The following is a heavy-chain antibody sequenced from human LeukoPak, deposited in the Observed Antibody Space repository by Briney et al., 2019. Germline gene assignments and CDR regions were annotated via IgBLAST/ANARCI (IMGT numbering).Heavy chain of an antibody. CDR3: ARGLGSSGWYGGVDY. CDR2: INWNGGST. CDR1: GFTFDDYG. J-gene: IGHJ4*02. D-gene: IGHD6-19*01. Sequence: GGSLRLSCAASGFTFDDYGMSWVRQAPGKGLEWVSGINWNGGSTGYADSVKGRFTISRDNAKNSLYLQTNSLRAEDTALYHCARGLGSSGWYGGVDYWGKGTLVTVSS. V-gene: IGHV3-20*01.